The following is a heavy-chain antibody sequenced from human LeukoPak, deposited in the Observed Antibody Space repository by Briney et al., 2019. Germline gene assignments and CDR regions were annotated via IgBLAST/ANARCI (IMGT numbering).Heavy chain of an antibody. CDR3: AKDHNDFWSGNPVN. Sequence: GGSLRLSCVASGFTFINHAMTWVRQAPGQGLEWVSSIGGSGGGTYYADSVKGRFTISRDNSKNTLYLQMNSLRAEDTAVYYCAKDHNDFWSGNPVNWGRGTLVTVSS. V-gene: IGHV3-23*01. D-gene: IGHD3-3*01. CDR2: IGGSGGGT. CDR1: GFTFINHA. J-gene: IGHJ4*02.